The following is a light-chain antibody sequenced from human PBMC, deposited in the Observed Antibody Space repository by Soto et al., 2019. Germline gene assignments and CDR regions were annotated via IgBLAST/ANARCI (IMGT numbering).Light chain of an antibody. V-gene: IGLV2-14*01. CDR2: DVS. Sequence: QSVLTQPASVSGSPGQSITISYTGTSSDVGASNSVSWYQQHPGKSPKLLIYDVSSRPSGVSNRFSGSKSGNTASLTISGLQAEDEADYYYCSHTSSNTWVFGGGTKLTVL. CDR1: SSDVGASNS. J-gene: IGLJ3*02. CDR3: CSHTSSNTWV.